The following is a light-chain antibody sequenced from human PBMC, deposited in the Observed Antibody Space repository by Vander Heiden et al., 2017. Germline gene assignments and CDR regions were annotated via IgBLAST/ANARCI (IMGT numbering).Light chain of an antibody. CDR2: KAS. J-gene: IGKJ2*01. CDR3: QQDNSYYT. Sequence: DIQLTQSPSTLSASVGDRVTITCRASQSISSWLAWYQQKPGKAPKLRIYKASSVESGVPSRFSGSGSGTEFTLTISSLQPDDFATYYCQQDNSYYTFGQGTKLEIK. V-gene: IGKV1-5*03. CDR1: QSISSW.